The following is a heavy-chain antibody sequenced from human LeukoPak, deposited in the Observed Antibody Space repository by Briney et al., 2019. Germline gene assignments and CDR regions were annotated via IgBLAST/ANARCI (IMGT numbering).Heavy chain of an antibody. Sequence: SETLSLTCTVSGGSISSGGYYWSWIRQPPGKGLEWIGYIYHSGSTYYNPSLKSRVTISVDRSKNQFSLKLSSVTAADTAVYYCAREKLRAGYSYGSQPPDYWGQGTLVTVSS. CDR2: IYHSGST. V-gene: IGHV4-30-2*01. CDR1: GGSISSGGYY. J-gene: IGHJ4*02. D-gene: IGHD5-18*01. CDR3: AREKLRAGYSYGSQPPDY.